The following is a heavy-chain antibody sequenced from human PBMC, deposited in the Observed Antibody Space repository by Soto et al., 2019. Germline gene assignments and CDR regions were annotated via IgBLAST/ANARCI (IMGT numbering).Heavy chain of an antibody. J-gene: IGHJ5*02. Sequence: PSETLSLTCTVSGGSISSYYWSWIRQPAGKGLEWIGRIYTSGSTNYNPSLKSRVTMSVDTSKNQFSLKLSSVTAADTAVYYCARGRSYYDFWSGYYTGVWFDPWGQGTLVTVSS. V-gene: IGHV4-4*07. CDR3: ARGRSYYDFWSGYYTGVWFDP. D-gene: IGHD3-3*01. CDR2: IYTSGST. CDR1: GGSISSYY.